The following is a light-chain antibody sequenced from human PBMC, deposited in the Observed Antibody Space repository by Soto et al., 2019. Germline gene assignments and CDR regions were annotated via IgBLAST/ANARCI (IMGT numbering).Light chain of an antibody. V-gene: IGKV1-5*03. Sequence: DIQMTQSPSTLSASVGDRVTITCRASQSISSWLAWYQQKPGKAPKLLIYKASSLESGVPSRFSGSGSGTEFTLTISSLQADDFATYCCQQFETFGQGTKVEIK. CDR1: QSISSW. CDR2: KAS. J-gene: IGKJ1*01. CDR3: QQFET.